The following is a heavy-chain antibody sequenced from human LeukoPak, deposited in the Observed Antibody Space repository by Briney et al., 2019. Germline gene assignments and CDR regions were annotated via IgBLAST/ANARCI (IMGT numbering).Heavy chain of an antibody. V-gene: IGHV3-48*03. CDR2: ISSRSRTI. CDR3: AKDDAWLRFGE. J-gene: IGHJ4*02. CDR1: GFTFSSYE. D-gene: IGHD3-10*01. Sequence: GGSLRLSCAASGFTFSSYEMNWVRQAPGKGLEWVSYISSRSRTIYYADSVKGRFTISRDNAKNTLYLEVIGLTAEDTAVYYCAKDDAWLRFGEWSQGTLVTVSS.